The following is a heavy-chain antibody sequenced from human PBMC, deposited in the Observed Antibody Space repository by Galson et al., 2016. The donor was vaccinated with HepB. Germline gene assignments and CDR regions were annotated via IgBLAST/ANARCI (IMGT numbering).Heavy chain of an antibody. CDR2: IHYSGST. Sequence: SETLSLTCTVSGGSISTFYWSWIRQPPGKGLEWIGYIHYSGSTNYNPSLKSRVTISVDTSKSQYSLKLSSVTAADTAVYYCASTRIPTVQGMFPHYNGLDVWGKGTTVTVSS. V-gene: IGHV4-59*01. CDR3: ASTRIPTVQGMFPHYNGLDV. CDR1: GGSISTFY. J-gene: IGHJ6*04. D-gene: IGHD3-10*01.